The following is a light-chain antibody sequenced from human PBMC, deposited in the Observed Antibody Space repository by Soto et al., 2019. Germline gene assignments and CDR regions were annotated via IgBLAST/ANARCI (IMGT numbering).Light chain of an antibody. CDR3: CSYAGSSSVV. J-gene: IGLJ2*01. V-gene: IGLV2-23*01. CDR1: SSNVGSYNL. Sequence: QLVLTQPASVSGSPGQSITISCTGTSSNVGSYNLVSWYQQHPGKAPKLMIYEGSKRPSGISNRFSGSKSGNTASLTISGLQADDEADYYCCSYAGSSSVVFGGGTKLTVL. CDR2: EGS.